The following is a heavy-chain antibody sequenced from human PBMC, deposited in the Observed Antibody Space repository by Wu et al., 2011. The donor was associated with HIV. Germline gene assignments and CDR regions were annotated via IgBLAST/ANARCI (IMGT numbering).Heavy chain of an antibody. J-gene: IGHJ6*03. D-gene: IGHD3-10*01. Sequence: QVQLVQSGAEVKKPGASVKVSCKASGYTFTSYYMHWVRQAPGQGLEWVGIINPSGGSTSYAQKFQGRVTMTRDTSTSTVYMELSSLRSEDTAVYYCARSGGGSGSYDGYYYYYYMDVWGKGTTVTVSS. CDR3: ARSGGGSGSYDGYYYYYYMDV. CDR2: INPSGGST. V-gene: IGHV1-46*01. CDR1: GYTFTSYY.